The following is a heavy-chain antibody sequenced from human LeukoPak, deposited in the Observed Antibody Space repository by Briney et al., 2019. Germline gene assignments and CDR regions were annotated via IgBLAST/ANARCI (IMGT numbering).Heavy chain of an antibody. V-gene: IGHV4-38-2*02. Sequence: SETLSLTCTVSGYSISSGYYWGWIRQPPGKGLEWIGSIYHSGSTYYNPSLKSRVTISVDTSKNQFSLKLSSVTAADTAVYYCARDLNCGGDCCPGWFDPWGQGTLVTVSS. CDR1: GYSISSGYY. J-gene: IGHJ5*02. CDR2: IYHSGST. D-gene: IGHD2-21*02. CDR3: ARDLNCGGDCCPGWFDP.